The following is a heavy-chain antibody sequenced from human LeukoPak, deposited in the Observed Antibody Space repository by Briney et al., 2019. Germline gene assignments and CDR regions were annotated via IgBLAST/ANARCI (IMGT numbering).Heavy chain of an antibody. CDR2: INPNSGGT. CDR3: ARSGYSYGYLGYYFDY. CDR1: GYTFTGYY. Sequence: ASVKVSCKASGYTFTGYYMHWVRQAPGQGLEWMGRINPNSGGTNYAQKFQGRVTMTGDTSISTAYMELSRLRSDDTAVYYCARSGYSYGYLGYYFDYWGQGTLVTVSS. D-gene: IGHD5-18*01. V-gene: IGHV1-2*06. J-gene: IGHJ4*02.